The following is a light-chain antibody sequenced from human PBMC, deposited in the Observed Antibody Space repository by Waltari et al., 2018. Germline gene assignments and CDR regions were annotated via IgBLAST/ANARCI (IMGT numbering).Light chain of an antibody. CDR1: SSNIGPNY. J-gene: IGLJ2*01. Sequence: QSVLTQPPSASGTPGQRVTISCSGSSSNIGPNYVNWYQQFPGTAPKLLIYRNNQRPSGVPDRFSGSKSGTSASLAISGLRSEEEAEYYCAAWDASHVVFGGGTKLTVL. CDR2: RNN. CDR3: AAWDASHVV. V-gene: IGLV1-47*01.